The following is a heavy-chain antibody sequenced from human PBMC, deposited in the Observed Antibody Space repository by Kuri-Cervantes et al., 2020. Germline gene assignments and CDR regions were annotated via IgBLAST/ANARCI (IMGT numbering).Heavy chain of an antibody. CDR2: ISGSGGGT. CDR1: GFTFSSYA. V-gene: IGHV3-23*01. Sequence: GESLKISCAASGFTFSSYAMSWVRQAPGKGLEWVPGISGSGGGTYYADSVKGRFTISRDNSKNTLYLQMNSLRAEDTAVYYCAKDLRRVEGGYFDYWGHGTLVTVSS. J-gene: IGHJ4*01. CDR3: AKDLRRVEGGYFDY.